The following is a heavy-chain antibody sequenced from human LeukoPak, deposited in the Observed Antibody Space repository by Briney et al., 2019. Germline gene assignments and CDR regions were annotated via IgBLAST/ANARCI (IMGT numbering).Heavy chain of an antibody. Sequence: PSETLSLTCTVSGGSISSSSYYWGWLRPPPGKGLEWIGSIYYSGSTYYNPSLKSRVTISVDTSKNQFSLKLSSVTAADTAVYYCARSPGAAGPLGYWGQGTLVTVSS. CDR2: IYYSGST. CDR1: GGSISSSSYY. D-gene: IGHD6-13*01. J-gene: IGHJ4*02. CDR3: ARSPGAAGPLGY. V-gene: IGHV4-39*01.